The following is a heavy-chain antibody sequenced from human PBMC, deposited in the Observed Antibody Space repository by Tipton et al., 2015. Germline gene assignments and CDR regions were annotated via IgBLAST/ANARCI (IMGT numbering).Heavy chain of an antibody. D-gene: IGHD3-3*01. CDR2: IYNTGSV. V-gene: IGHV4-31*03. Sequence: LRLSCTVSGDSISSGGYYWTWIRQHPVRGLEWIGYIYNTGSVYYNPSLQSRLSISIDTSKDQFSPTLNSVTAADTAVYYCARGRGNWSGYPVDYWGQGTLVTVSS. J-gene: IGHJ4*02. CDR3: ARGRGNWSGYPVDY. CDR1: GDSISSGGYY.